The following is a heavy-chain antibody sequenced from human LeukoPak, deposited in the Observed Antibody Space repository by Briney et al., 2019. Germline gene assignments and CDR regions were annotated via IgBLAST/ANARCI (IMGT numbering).Heavy chain of an antibody. CDR3: AISLSDAFDI. J-gene: IGHJ3*02. V-gene: IGHV3-48*01. CDR1: GFTFSSYS. CDR2: ISSSSSTI. Sequence: GGSLRLSCAASGFTFSSYSMNWVRQAPGQGLEGFSYISSSSSTIYYADSVKGRFTISRDNANNSLYLQMNSLRSEDTAVYYCAISLSDAFDIWGQGTMVTVSS.